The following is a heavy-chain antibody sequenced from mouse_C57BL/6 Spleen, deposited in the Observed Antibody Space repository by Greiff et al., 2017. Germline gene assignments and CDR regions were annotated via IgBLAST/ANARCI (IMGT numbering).Heavy chain of an antibody. CDR3: ARGYSNYGNAMDY. CDR1: GFTFSDYG. CDR2: ISSGSSTI. V-gene: IGHV5-17*01. D-gene: IGHD2-5*01. J-gene: IGHJ4*01. Sequence: DVMLVESGGGLVKPGGSLKLSCAASGFTFSDYGMHWVRQAPEKGLEWVAYISSGSSTIYYADTVKGRFTISRDNAKNTLFLQMTSLRSEDTAMYYCARGYSNYGNAMDYWGQGTSVTVSS.